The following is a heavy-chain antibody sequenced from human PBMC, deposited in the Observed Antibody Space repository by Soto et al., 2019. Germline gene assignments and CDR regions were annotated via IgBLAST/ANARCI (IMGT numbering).Heavy chain of an antibody. J-gene: IGHJ4*02. CDR1: GDSVSSNRAA. CDR3: ARDQGIVGATPFDY. D-gene: IGHD1-26*01. V-gene: IGHV6-1*01. CDR2: TYYRSKWYN. Sequence: PLQTLSLTCAISGDSVSSNRAAWNWIRQSPSRGLEWLGRTYYRSKWYNDYAVSVKSRITINPDTSKNQFSLQLNSVTPEDTAVYYCARDQGIVGATPFDYWGQGTLVTVSS.